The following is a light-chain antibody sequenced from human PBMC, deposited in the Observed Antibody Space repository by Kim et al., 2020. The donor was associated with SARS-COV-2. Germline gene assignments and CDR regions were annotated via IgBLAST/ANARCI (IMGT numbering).Light chain of an antibody. J-gene: IGLJ3*02. CDR1: KLGDKY. CDR2: QDS. Sequence: VTPGQTASVTCSGDKLGDKYACWYQQKPGQSPVLVIYQDSKRPSGIPVRFSGSNSGNTATLTISGTQAMDEADYYCQAWDSSTAVFGGGTQLTVL. V-gene: IGLV3-1*01. CDR3: QAWDSSTAV.